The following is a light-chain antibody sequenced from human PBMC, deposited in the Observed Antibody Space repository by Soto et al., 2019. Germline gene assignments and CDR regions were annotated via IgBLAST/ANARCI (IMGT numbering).Light chain of an antibody. CDR1: SSDIGNYNY. V-gene: IGLV2-11*01. J-gene: IGLJ1*01. CDR3: CSYADSYTV. Sequence: QSVLTQPASVSGSPGQSITISCTGASSDIGNYNYVSWYQQHPGKAPKLMIYDVSKRPSGVPDRFSGSKSGNTASLTISGLQAEDEADYYCCSYADSYTVFGTGTKVTVL. CDR2: DVS.